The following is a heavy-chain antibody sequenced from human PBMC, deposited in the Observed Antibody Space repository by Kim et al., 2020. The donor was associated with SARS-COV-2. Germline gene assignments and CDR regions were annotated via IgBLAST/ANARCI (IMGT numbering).Heavy chain of an antibody. J-gene: IGHJ4*02. CDR3: ARGRITMVRGISWYRY. Sequence: SETLSLTCAVYGGSFSGYYWSWIRQPPGKGLEWIGEINHSGSTNYNPSLKSRVTISVDTSKNQFSLKLSSVTAADTAVYYCARGRITMVRGISWYRYWGQGTLVTVSS. CDR1: GGSFSGYY. D-gene: IGHD3-10*01. CDR2: INHSGST. V-gene: IGHV4-34*01.